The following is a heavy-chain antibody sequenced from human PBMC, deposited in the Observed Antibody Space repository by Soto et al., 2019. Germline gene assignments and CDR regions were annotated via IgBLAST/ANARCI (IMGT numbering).Heavy chain of an antibody. CDR1: GGSISSSGYY. J-gene: IGHJ4*02. CDR3: ARRNCSGGSCYPDY. D-gene: IGHD2-15*01. V-gene: IGHV4-39*01. Sequence: QLQLQESGPGLVKPSETLSLTCTVSGGSISSSGYYWGWIRQPPGKGLEWIGSVYYGGGTYYNTSLKSRFTIAVDTSKNQFSSKLNAVTAADTAVYYCARRNCSGGSCYPDYWGQGTLVTVSS. CDR2: VYYGGGT.